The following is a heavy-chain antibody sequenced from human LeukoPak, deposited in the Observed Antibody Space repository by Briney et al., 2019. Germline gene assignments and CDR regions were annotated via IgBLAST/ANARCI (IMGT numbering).Heavy chain of an antibody. Sequence: GGSLRLSCAASGFTFSSYAMSWVRQAPGKGLEWVSAISGSGGSTYYADSVKGRFTISRDNSKNTLYLQMNSLRAEDTAVYYCANPQVDEYQLLDDCWGQGTLVTVSS. CDR1: GFTFSSYA. V-gene: IGHV3-23*01. J-gene: IGHJ4*02. CDR2: ISGSGGST. D-gene: IGHD2-2*01. CDR3: ANPQVDEYQLLDDC.